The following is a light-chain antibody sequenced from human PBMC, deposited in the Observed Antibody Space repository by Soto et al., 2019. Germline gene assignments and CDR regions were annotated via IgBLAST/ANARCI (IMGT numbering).Light chain of an antibody. J-gene: IGKJ2*01. CDR2: AAS. V-gene: IGKV1-39*01. CDR1: QSISNY. Sequence: DIQMTQSPSSLSASVGDRVTITCRASQSISNYLNWYQQKPGKAPKLLIYAASSLQSGVPSRFSGSGSGTDCTLPISSLQPEDFATYYCQQSYTTPFTFCQGTKLEIK. CDR3: QQSYTTPFT.